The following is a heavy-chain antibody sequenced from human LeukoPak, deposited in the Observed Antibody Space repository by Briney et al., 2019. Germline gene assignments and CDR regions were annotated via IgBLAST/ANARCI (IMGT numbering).Heavy chain of an antibody. V-gene: IGHV3-21*01. Sequence: GGSLRLSCAASGFTFSGSALHWVRQASGKGLEWVSSITASSTAIYSADSVKGRFTISRDNAKNFLYLQMNSLRAEDTAVYYCARTYYDILTGYNPYFDYWGQGILVTVSS. CDR2: ITASSTAI. J-gene: IGHJ4*02. D-gene: IGHD3-9*01. CDR1: GFTFSGSA. CDR3: ARTYYDILTGYNPYFDY.